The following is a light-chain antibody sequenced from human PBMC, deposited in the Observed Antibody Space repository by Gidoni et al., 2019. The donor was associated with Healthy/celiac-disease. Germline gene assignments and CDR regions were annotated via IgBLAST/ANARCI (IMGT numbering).Light chain of an antibody. J-gene: IGKJ3*01. CDR2: EAS. CDR1: QGISSA. V-gene: IGKV1D-13*01. Sequence: AIQLTQSPSSLSASVGDRVTITCRASQGISSALAWYQQKPGKAPKLLIYEASSLESGVPSRFSGSGSGTDFTLTISSLQPEDFATYYCQQFNNYSFTFGPGTKVDIK. CDR3: QQFNNYSFT.